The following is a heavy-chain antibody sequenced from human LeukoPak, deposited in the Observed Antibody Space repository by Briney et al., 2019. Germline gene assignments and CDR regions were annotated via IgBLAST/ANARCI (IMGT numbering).Heavy chain of an antibody. CDR3: ARETLNWFDP. J-gene: IGHJ5*02. D-gene: IGHD4-23*01. CDR2: MNPNSGNT. Sequence: ASVKVSCKASGYTFIGYYMHWVRQATGQGLEWMGWMNPNSGNTGYAQKFQGRVTMTRNTSISTAYMELSSLRSEDTAVYYCARETLNWFDPWGQGTLVTVSS. V-gene: IGHV1-8*02. CDR1: GYTFIGYY.